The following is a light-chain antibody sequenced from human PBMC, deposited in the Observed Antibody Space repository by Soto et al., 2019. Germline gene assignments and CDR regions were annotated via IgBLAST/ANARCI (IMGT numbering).Light chain of an antibody. CDR3: QQYGSSLFT. CDR1: QSVSSKY. V-gene: IGKV3-20*01. CDR2: GTS. J-gene: IGKJ3*01. Sequence: IVLTQSPGTLSLSPGERATLSFRASQSVSSKYLAWYQQKPGQAPRVLIYGTSIRASGVPERFSGGGSGTDFTLTITRLEPEDFAVYYCQQYGSSLFTFGPGTKVDIK.